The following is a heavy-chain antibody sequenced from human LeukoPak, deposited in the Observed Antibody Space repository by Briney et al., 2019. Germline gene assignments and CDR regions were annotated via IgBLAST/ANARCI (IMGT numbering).Heavy chain of an antibody. V-gene: IGHV4-34*01. CDR1: GGSFSGYY. J-gene: IGHJ4*02. Sequence: SETLSLTCAVYGGSFSGYYWSWIRQPPGKGLEWIGEINHSGSTNYNPSLKSRVTISVDTSKNQFSLRLRYVTAADTAVYYCARGDTPMVNPFDYWGQGTLVTVSS. D-gene: IGHD5-18*01. CDR3: ARGDTPMVNPFDY. CDR2: INHSGST.